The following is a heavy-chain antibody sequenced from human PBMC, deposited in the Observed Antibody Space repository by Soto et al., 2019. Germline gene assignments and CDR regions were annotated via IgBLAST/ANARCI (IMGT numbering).Heavy chain of an antibody. D-gene: IGHD2-21*01. CDR3: ARGLGDSYFDY. J-gene: IGHJ4*02. V-gene: IGHV3-33*01. CDR2: IWYDGSNK. CDR1: GFTFSSYG. Sequence: GGSLRLSCAASGFTFSSYGMHWVRQAPGKGLEWVAVIWYDGSNKYYADSVKGRFTISRDNSKNTLYLQMNSLRAEDTAVYYCARGLGDSYFDYWGQGTLVTVSS.